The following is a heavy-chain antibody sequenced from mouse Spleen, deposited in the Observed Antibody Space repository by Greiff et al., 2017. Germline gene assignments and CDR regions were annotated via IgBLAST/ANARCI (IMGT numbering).Heavy chain of an antibody. J-gene: IGHJ3*01. V-gene: IGHV1-80*01. CDR2: IYPGDGDT. CDR1: GYAFSSYW. D-gene: IGHD4-1*01. CDR3: ARWSNWDWFAY. Sequence: VQLQESGAELVKPGASVKISCKASGYAFSSYWMNWVKQRPGKGLEWIGQIYPGDGDTNYNGKFKGKATLTADKSSSTAYMQLSSLTSEDSAVYFCARWSNWDWFAYWGQGTLVTVSA.